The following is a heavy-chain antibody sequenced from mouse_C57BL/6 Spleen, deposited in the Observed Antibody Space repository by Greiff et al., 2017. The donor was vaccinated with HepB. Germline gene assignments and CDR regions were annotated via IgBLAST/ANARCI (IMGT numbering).Heavy chain of an antibody. CDR2: INPNYGTT. D-gene: IGHD2-4*01. J-gene: IGHJ3*01. CDR1: GYSFTDYN. Sequence: EVQLQESGPELVKPGASVKISCKASGYSFTDYNMNWVKQSTGKSLEWIGVINPNYGTTSYNQKFKGKATLTVDQSSSTAYMQLNSLTSEDSAVYYCARGPGGGLREGIWFAYWGQGTLVTVSA. V-gene: IGHV1-39*01. CDR3: ARGPGGGLREGIWFAY.